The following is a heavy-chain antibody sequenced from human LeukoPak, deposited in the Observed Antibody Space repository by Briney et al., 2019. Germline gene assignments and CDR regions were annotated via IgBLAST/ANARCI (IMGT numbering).Heavy chain of an antibody. CDR3: VSIAAAATVLDY. Sequence: GGSLRLSCAASGFTFSSYWMHWVRQAPGKGLVWVSRINSDGSSTSYADSVKGRFTISRDNAKNTLYLQMNSLRAEDTAVYYCVSIAAAATVLDYWGQGTLVTVSS. D-gene: IGHD6-13*01. V-gene: IGHV3-74*01. CDR1: GFTFSSYW. CDR2: INSDGSST. J-gene: IGHJ4*02.